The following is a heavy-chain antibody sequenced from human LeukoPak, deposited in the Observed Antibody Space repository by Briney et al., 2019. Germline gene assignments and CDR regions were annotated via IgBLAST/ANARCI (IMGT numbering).Heavy chain of an antibody. CDR1: GGSISCGSYY. J-gene: IGHJ6*03. CDR2: IYTSGST. V-gene: IGHV4-61*02. CDR3: AGGMVYYYYYMDV. Sequence: SQTLSLTCTVSGGSISCGSYYWSWIRQPAGKGLEWIGRIYTSGSTNYNPSLKSRVTISVDTSKNQFSLKLSSVTAADTAVYYCAGGMVYYYYYMDVWGKGTTVTVSS. D-gene: IGHD2-8*01.